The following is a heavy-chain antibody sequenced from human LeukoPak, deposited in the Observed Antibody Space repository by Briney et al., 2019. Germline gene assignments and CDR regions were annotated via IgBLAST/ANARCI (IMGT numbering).Heavy chain of an antibody. D-gene: IGHD6-19*01. CDR3: AKDQGYSSGWPIDY. CDR1: GFTFDDYA. V-gene: IGHV3-9*01. Sequence: PGRSLRLSCAASGFTFDDYAVHWVRQAPGKGLEWVSGISWNSGSIGYADSVKGRFTISRDNAKNSLYLQMNSLRAEDTALYYCAKDQGYSSGWPIDYWGQGTLVTVSS. CDR2: ISWNSGSI. J-gene: IGHJ4*02.